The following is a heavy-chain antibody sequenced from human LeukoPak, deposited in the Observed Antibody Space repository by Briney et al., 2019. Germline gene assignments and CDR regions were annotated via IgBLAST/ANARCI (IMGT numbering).Heavy chain of an antibody. CDR3: AKDGGSGWFTAYYYYYMDV. V-gene: IGHV3-23*01. Sequence: GGSLRLSCAASGFTFSSYAMSWVRQAPGKGLEWVSAISGSGGSTYYADSVKGRFTISRDNSKNTLYLQMNSLRAEDTAVYYCAKDGGSGWFTAYYYYYMDVWGKGTTVTISS. J-gene: IGHJ6*03. D-gene: IGHD6-19*01. CDR1: GFTFSSYA. CDR2: ISGSGGST.